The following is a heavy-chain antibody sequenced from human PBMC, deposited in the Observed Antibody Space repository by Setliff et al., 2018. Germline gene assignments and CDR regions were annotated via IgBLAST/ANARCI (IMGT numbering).Heavy chain of an antibody. CDR1: GGSISSSNYY. CDR3: ARILGYCSGGSCYVPY. J-gene: IGHJ4*02. Sequence: SETLSLTCTVSGGSISSSNYYWGWIRQPPGKGLEWIGNIYYGGSAHYNPSLKSRVTISVDTSKNQFSLKLSSVTAADTAMYYCARILGYCSGGSCYVPYWGQGTLVTVSS. D-gene: IGHD2-15*01. CDR2: IYYGGSA. V-gene: IGHV4-39*07.